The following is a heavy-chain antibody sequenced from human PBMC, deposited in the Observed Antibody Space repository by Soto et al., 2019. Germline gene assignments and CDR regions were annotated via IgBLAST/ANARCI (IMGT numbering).Heavy chain of an antibody. D-gene: IGHD3-3*01. CDR1: GFTFSSFW. V-gene: IGHV3-7*01. CDR3: ARPWNSDYTTDAFDI. J-gene: IGHJ3*02. Sequence: PGGSLRLSCAASGFTFSSFWMTWVRQAPGKGLEWVANIKLDGSGKYYVDSVKGRFTISRDNAKNSLCLQMNSLRAEDTAVYFCARPWNSDYTTDAFDIWGQGTMVTVSS. CDR2: IKLDGSGK.